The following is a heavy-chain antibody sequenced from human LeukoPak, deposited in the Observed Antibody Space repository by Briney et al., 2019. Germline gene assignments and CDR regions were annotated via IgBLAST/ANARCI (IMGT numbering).Heavy chain of an antibody. D-gene: IGHD2-2*01. V-gene: IGHV1-8*01. CDR3: ARGRGCSSTSCRRNWFDP. CDR1: GYTFTSYD. J-gene: IGHJ5*02. CDR2: MNPNSGNT. Sequence: GASVTVSCKASGYTFTSYDINWVRQATGQGLEWMGWMNPNSGNTGYAQKFQGRVTMTRNTSISTAYMELSSLRSEDTAVYYCARGRGCSSTSCRRNWFDPWGQGTLVTVSS.